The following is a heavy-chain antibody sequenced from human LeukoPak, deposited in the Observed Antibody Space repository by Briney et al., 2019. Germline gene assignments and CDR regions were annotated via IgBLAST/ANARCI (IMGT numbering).Heavy chain of an antibody. Sequence: SETLSLTCTVSGGSISSYYWSWIRQPPGKGLEWIGYIHYSGSTNYNPSLKSRVTISVDTSKNQFSLKLSSVTAADTAVYYCARDRTGYSSSWYYFDYWGQGTLVTVSS. CDR3: ARDRTGYSSSWYYFDY. J-gene: IGHJ4*02. CDR1: GGSISSYY. CDR2: IHYSGST. D-gene: IGHD6-13*01. V-gene: IGHV4-59*01.